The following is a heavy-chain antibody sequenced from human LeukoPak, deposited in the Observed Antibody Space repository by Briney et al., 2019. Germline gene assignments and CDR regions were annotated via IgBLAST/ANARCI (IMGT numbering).Heavy chain of an antibody. Sequence: SETLSLTCTVSGGSISSGDYYWSWLRQPPGKGLEWIGYIYYSGSTYYNPSLKSRVTISVDTSKNQFSLKLSSVTAADTAVYYCARVRDGYNDYWGQGTLVTVSS. CDR1: GGSISSGDYY. D-gene: IGHD5-24*01. CDR3: ARVRDGYNDY. V-gene: IGHV4-30-4*01. J-gene: IGHJ4*02. CDR2: IYYSGST.